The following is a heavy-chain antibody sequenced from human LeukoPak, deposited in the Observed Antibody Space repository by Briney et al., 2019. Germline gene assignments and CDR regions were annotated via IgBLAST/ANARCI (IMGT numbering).Heavy chain of an antibody. D-gene: IGHD3-10*01. Sequence: VASVKVSCKASGGTFSSYAISWVRQAPGQGLEWMGRIIPILGIANYAQKFQGRVTITADKSTSTAYMELSSLRSEDTAVYYCARGKGYGSTYRPKNWFDPWGQGTLVTVSS. J-gene: IGHJ5*02. CDR2: IIPILGIA. CDR1: GGTFSSYA. V-gene: IGHV1-69*04. CDR3: ARGKGYGSTYRPKNWFDP.